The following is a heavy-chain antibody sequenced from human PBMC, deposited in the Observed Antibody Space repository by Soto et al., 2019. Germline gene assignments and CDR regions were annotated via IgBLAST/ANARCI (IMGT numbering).Heavy chain of an antibody. Sequence: SETLSLTCVVSGGSMYSSNWWSWVRQPPGTGLEWIGQIFHSGTTYYNLSLKSRVTISLDKSENQFSLKLSSLTAADTAVYYCASLGTTVTSFDSWGQGTLVTVSS. CDR2: IFHSGTT. V-gene: IGHV4-4*02. CDR1: GGSMYSSNW. D-gene: IGHD4-4*01. J-gene: IGHJ4*02. CDR3: ASLGTTVTSFDS.